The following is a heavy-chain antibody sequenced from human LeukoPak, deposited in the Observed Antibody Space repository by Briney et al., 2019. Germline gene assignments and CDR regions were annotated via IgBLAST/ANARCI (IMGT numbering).Heavy chain of an antibody. Sequence: ASVKVSCKASGYTFTGYYMHWVRQAPGQGLEWMGWINPNSGGTNYAQKFRGRVTMTRDTSISTAYMELSRPRSDDTAVYYCARGPGIAAAGPLGYWGQGTLVTVSS. J-gene: IGHJ4*02. V-gene: IGHV1-2*02. D-gene: IGHD6-13*01. CDR1: GYTFTGYY. CDR3: ARGPGIAAAGPLGY. CDR2: INPNSGGT.